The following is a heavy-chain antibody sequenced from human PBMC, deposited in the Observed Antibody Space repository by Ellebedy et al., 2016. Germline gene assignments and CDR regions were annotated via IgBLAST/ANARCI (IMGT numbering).Heavy chain of an antibody. D-gene: IGHD3-10*01. CDR2: VNTFSGNT. CDR3: AKTSGWGYGEN. Sequence: ASVTVSCXASGYTFTTFSITWLRQAPGQGLEWMGFVNTFSGNTKFAQKFQGRVSMTTDSSTHTAYMDLRSLRTDDTAMYYCAKTSGWGYGENWGQGTLVTVSS. CDR1: GYTFTTFS. J-gene: IGHJ4*02. V-gene: IGHV1-18*04.